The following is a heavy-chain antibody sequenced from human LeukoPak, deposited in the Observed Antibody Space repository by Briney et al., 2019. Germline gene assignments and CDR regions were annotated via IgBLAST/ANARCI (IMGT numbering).Heavy chain of an antibody. CDR3: AKVGDYGDYGDYFDY. CDR2: ISPSGDIT. CDR1: GFTFSNHG. Sequence: PGGSLRLSCAASGFTFSNHGMNWVRQAPGKGLEWVSGISPSGDITYYADSVKGRFTISRDNSKNTLYLQMNSLRAEDTAVYYCAKVGDYGDYGDYFDYWGQGTLVTVSS. J-gene: IGHJ4*02. V-gene: IGHV3-23*01. D-gene: IGHD4-17*01.